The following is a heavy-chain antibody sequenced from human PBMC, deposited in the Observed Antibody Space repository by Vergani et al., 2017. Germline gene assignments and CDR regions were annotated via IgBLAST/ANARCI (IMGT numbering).Heavy chain of an antibody. J-gene: IGHJ3*02. CDR1: GFIFNNFA. Sequence: VQLLESGGDLVQPGGSLRLFCAGSGFIFNNFAISWVRQAPGKGLEWVAAISGTYGRTWYANSVKGRFTISRDDFKNTLYLQLSSLRVGDTAIYYCARDRLFPNDVFDIWGQGTLVTVFS. V-gene: IGHV3-23*01. D-gene: IGHD2/OR15-2a*01. CDR3: ARDRLFPNDVFDI. CDR2: ISGTYGRT.